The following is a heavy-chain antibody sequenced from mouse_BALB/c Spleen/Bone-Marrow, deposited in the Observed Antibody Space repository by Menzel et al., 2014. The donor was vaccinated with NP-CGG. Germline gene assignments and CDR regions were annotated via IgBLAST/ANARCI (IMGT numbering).Heavy chain of an antibody. D-gene: IGHD2-14*01. CDR3: AGRGDRYGGWQQ. Sequence: VQLQQSGPELEKPGVSVKISCKASGYSFTGYNMNWVKQSNGKSLEWIGNIEPYYGGTSYNQKFKGKATLTVDKSSSTAYKQLRSLTAEDAAVYYCAGRGDRYGGWQQWGKGTPVTVSS. CDR1: GYSFTGYN. J-gene: IGHJ4*01. CDR2: IEPYYGGT. V-gene: IGHV1-39*01.